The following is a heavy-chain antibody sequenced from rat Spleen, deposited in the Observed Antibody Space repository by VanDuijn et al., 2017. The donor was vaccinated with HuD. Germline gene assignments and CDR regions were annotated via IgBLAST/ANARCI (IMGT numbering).Heavy chain of an antibody. V-gene: IGHV5-29*01. CDR3: ARHGSNYGDFAY. CDR1: GFIFSNYG. CDR2: IIYDGSRT. Sequence: EVQLMESGGGLVQPGRSLKLSCAASGFIFSNYGMHWIRQAPTKGLEWVATIIYDGSRTYYRDSVEGRFTISRDNAKSTLYLQMDSLRSEDTASYYCARHGSNYGDFAYWGQGTLVTVSS. J-gene: IGHJ3*01. D-gene: IGHD1-11*01.